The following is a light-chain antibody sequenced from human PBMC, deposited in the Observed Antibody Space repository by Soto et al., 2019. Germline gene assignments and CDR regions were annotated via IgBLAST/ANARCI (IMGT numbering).Light chain of an antibody. CDR3: SSYAGSLYV. CDR1: SSDVGDYNY. V-gene: IGLV2-8*01. J-gene: IGLJ1*01. Sequence: QSALTQPPSASGSPGQSVTISCTGTSSDVGDYNYVSWYQQHPGKAPKLMIYEVNKRPSGVPDRFSGSKSGNTASLTVSGLQAEDEAEYYCSSYAGSLYVFGTGTKVTVL. CDR2: EVN.